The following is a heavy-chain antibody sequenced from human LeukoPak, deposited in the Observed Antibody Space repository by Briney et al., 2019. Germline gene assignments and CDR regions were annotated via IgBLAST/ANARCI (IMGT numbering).Heavy chain of an antibody. CDR2: INPNSGGT. V-gene: IGHV1-2*02. J-gene: IGHJ4*02. D-gene: IGHD3-22*01. CDR1: GYTFTGYY. Sequence: GASVKVSCKASGYTFTGYYMHWVRQAPGQGLEWMGWINPNSGGTNYAQKFQGRVTMTRDTSISTAYMELSRLRSDDTAVYYCARDYYDSSGYVPFDYWGQGTLVTVSS. CDR3: ARDYYDSSGYVPFDY.